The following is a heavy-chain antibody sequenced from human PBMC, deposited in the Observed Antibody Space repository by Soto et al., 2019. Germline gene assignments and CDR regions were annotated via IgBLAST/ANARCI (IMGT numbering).Heavy chain of an antibody. V-gene: IGHV1-69*13. CDR2: IIPIFGTA. J-gene: IGHJ3*02. D-gene: IGHD2-15*01. Sequence: VASVKVSCKASGGTFSSYAISWVRQAPGQGLEWMGGIIPIFGTANYAQKFQGRVTITADESTSTAYMELSSLRSEDTAVYYCASGGYCSGGSCPQLPHRDAFDIWGQGTMVTVSS. CDR3: ASGGYCSGGSCPQLPHRDAFDI. CDR1: GGTFSSYA.